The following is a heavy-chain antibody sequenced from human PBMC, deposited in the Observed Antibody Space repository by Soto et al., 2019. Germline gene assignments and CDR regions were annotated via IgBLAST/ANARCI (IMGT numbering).Heavy chain of an antibody. CDR1: GFTFSSYS. CDR3: TRDPYGMDV. V-gene: IGHV3-48*02. Sequence: EVQLVESGGGLVPPGGSLRLSCAASGFTFSSYSMIWVRQAPGKGLEWVSYISISSSTIYYADSVKGRFTISRDNAKNSLYLPMNSLRDEDTAVYYCTRDPYGMDVWGQGTTVTVSS. J-gene: IGHJ6*02. CDR2: ISISSSTI.